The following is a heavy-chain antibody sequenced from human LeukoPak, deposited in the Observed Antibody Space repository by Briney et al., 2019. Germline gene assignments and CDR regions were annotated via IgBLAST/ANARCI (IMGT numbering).Heavy chain of an antibody. Sequence: GESLKISCKGSGFTFSNYYIAWVRQMPGKGLEWMGVIYPGDSDTRYSPSFQGQVTISADKSISTAYLQWSSLKASDTAMYYCARRGDWNYDWGQGTLVTVSS. CDR2: IYPGDSDT. J-gene: IGHJ4*02. V-gene: IGHV5-51*01. CDR3: ARRGDWNYD. D-gene: IGHD1-7*01. CDR1: GFTFSNYY.